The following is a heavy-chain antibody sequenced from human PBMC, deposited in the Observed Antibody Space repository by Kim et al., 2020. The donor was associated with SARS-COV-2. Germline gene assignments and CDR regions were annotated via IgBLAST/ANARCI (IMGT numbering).Heavy chain of an antibody. CDR3: ARRQAGTVRAEP. CDR1: GFTFNNYA. V-gene: IGHV3-23*01. D-gene: IGHD3-10*01. J-gene: IGHJ5*02. CDR2: ISGSGSET. Sequence: GGSLRLSCTGSGFTFNNYAVSWVRQAPGKGLEWVSAISGSGSETFYADSVKGRFTISRDNSRNTLYLQMTNLRTEDTAVYYCARRQAGTVRAEPWGQGT.